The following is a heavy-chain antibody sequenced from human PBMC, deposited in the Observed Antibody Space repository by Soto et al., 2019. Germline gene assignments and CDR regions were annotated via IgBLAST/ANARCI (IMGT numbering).Heavy chain of an antibody. Sequence: GASVKVSCKASGYTFTSYAMHWVRQAPGQRFEWMGWINAGNGNTKYSQKFQGRVTITRDTSASTAYMELSSLRSEDTAVYYCARLTLAQDSSGYHIFDYWGLGTLVTVSS. CDR2: INAGNGNT. J-gene: IGHJ4*02. CDR3: ARLTLAQDSSGYHIFDY. V-gene: IGHV1-3*01. D-gene: IGHD3-22*01. CDR1: GYTFTSYA.